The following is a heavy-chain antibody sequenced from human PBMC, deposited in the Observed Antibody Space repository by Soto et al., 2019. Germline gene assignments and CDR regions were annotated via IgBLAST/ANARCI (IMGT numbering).Heavy chain of an antibody. CDR1: GYTFTSYA. V-gene: IGHV1-3*01. CDR3: ARGSRNFWSGFDYYYYYMDV. D-gene: IGHD3-3*01. J-gene: IGHJ6*03. CDR2: INAGNGNT. Sequence: ASVKVSCKASGYTFTSYAMHWVRQAPGQRLEWMGWINAGNGNTKYSQKFQGRVTITRDTSASTAYMELSSLRSEDTAVYYCARGSRNFWSGFDYYYYYMDVWGKGTTVTVSS.